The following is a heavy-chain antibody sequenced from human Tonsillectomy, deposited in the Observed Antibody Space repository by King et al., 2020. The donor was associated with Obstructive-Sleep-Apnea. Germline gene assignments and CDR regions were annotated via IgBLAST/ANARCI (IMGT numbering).Heavy chain of an antibody. V-gene: IGHV1-69*04. CDR2: IIPILIVV. D-gene: IGHD3-10*01. J-gene: IGHJ6*01. CDR3: ASGGVTMVREMDV. Sequence: QLVQSGAEVKKPGSSVKVSCKAPGATFSSCAFSWVRQPPGQRLEWMGRIIPILIVVQYARKFQGRVTITADKSTSTAYMELSSLTSENTAVYYCASGGVTMVREMDVWGQRTTVTVTS. CDR1: GATFSSCA.